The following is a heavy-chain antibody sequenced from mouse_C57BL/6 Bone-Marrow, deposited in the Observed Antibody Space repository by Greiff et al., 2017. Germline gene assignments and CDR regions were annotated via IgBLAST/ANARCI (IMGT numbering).Heavy chain of an antibody. CDR3: ARGLRLLFAY. D-gene: IGHD3-2*02. V-gene: IGHV1-7*01. CDR2: INPSSGYT. Sequence: VQLQESGAELAKPGASVQLSCKASGYTFTSYWMHWVKQRPGQGLEWIGYINPSSGYTKYNQKFKDKATLTADKSSRTAYIQLSSLTYEDSAVYYCARGLRLLFAYWGQGTLVTVSA. J-gene: IGHJ3*01. CDR1: GYTFTSYW.